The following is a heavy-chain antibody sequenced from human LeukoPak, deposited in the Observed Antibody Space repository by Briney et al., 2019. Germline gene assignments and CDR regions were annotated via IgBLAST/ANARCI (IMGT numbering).Heavy chain of an antibody. CDR1: GGSISSYY. D-gene: IGHD5/OR15-5a*01. CDR2: IYYSGST. V-gene: IGHV4-59*12. J-gene: IGHJ4*02. CDR3: ARDGRSTFDY. Sequence: SETLSLTCTVSGGSISSYYWSWIRQPPGKGLEWIGYIYYSGSTNYNPSLKSRVTISVDKSKNQFSLKLSSVTAADTAVYYCARDGRSTFDYWGQGTLVTVSS.